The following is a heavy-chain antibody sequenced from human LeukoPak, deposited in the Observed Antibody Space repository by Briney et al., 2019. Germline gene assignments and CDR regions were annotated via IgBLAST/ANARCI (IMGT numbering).Heavy chain of an antibody. J-gene: IGHJ4*02. Sequence: LRLSCAASEFTFSDYYMSWIRQPPRKGLEWIGYIYYSGSTNYNPSLKSRVTISVDTSKNQLSLRLSSVTAADTAVYYCARGSGVGYCSSTSCYTGPFDYWGQGTLVTVSS. CDR3: ARGSGVGYCSSTSCYTGPFDY. V-gene: IGHV4-59*01. D-gene: IGHD2-2*02. CDR2: IYYSGST. CDR1: EFTFSDYY.